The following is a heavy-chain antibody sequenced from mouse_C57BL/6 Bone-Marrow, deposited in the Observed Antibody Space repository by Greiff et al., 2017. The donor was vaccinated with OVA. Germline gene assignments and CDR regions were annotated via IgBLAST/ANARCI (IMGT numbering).Heavy chain of an antibody. J-gene: IGHJ2*01. Sequence: VQLKESGPELVKPGASVKISCKASGYSFTDYNMNWVKQSNGKSLEWIGVINPNYGTTSYNQKFKGKATLTVDQSSSTAYMQLNSLTSEDSAVYYCPHYDGYYSYYFDYWGQGTTLTVSS. D-gene: IGHD2-3*01. V-gene: IGHV1-39*01. CDR2: INPNYGTT. CDR1: GYSFTDYN. CDR3: PHYDGYYSYYFDY.